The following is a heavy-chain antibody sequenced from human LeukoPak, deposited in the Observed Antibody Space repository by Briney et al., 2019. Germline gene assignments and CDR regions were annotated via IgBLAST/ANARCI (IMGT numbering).Heavy chain of an antibody. V-gene: IGHV3-33*01. CDR1: GFTFSSYG. J-gene: IGHJ6*02. CDR3: ARDLVCSGGSCPYYYYGMDV. D-gene: IGHD2-15*01. Sequence: GRSLRLSCAASGFTFSSYGMHWVRQAPGKGLEWVAVIWYDGSNKYYADSVKGRFTTSRDNSKNTLYLQMNSLRAEDTAVYYCARDLVCSGGSCPYYYYGMDVWGQGTTVTVSS. CDR2: IWYDGSNK.